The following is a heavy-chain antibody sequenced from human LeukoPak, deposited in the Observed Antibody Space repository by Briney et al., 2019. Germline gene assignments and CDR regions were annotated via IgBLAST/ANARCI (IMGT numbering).Heavy chain of an antibody. J-gene: IGHJ4*02. D-gene: IGHD6-13*01. V-gene: IGHV4-34*01. Sequence: KSSETLSLTCAVYGGSFSGYYWSWIRQPPGKGLEWIGEINHSGSTNYNPSLKSRVTISVDTSKNQFSLKLSSVTAADTAVYCCARGDLAAASFDYRGQGTLVTVSS. CDR2: INHSGST. CDR3: ARGDLAAASFDY. CDR1: GGSFSGYY.